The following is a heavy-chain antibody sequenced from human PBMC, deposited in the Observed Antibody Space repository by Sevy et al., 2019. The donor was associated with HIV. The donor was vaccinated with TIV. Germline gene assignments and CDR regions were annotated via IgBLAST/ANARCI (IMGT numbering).Heavy chain of an antibody. CDR2: ISGIGHTT. CDR1: GFTFSSHS. Sequence: GGSLRLSCAASGFTFSSHSMHWVRQTPGKGLEWISYISGIGHTTYYADSVKGRFTISRDNAKNSLYLQLKSLRDEDTAIYYCARVPPYYDSNVSDFWGQGSLVTVSS. V-gene: IGHV3-48*02. J-gene: IGHJ4*02. CDR3: ARVPPYYDSNVSDF. D-gene: IGHD3-22*01.